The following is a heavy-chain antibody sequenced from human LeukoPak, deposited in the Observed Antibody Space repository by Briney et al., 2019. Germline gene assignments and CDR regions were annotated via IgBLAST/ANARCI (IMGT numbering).Heavy chain of an antibody. D-gene: IGHD2-15*01. CDR1: GYTFTGYY. J-gene: IGHJ4*02. CDR3: ANRHCSGPSCYLNY. V-gene: IGHV1-2*02. Sequence: ASVKVSCKASGYTFTGYYMHWVRQAPGQGLEWMGWINPDSGGTNYAQKFQGRVTMTRDTSISTAHMELSRLRSDDTAVYYCANRHCSGPSCYLNYWGQGTPVTVSS. CDR2: INPDSGGT.